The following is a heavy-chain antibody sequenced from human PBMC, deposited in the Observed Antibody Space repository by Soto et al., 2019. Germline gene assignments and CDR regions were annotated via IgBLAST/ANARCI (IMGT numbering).Heavy chain of an antibody. J-gene: IGHJ4*02. V-gene: IGHV3-7*01. CDR2: IKYDGSEE. Sequence: GGSLRLSCVVSGFSFCSVWMTWVRQAPGKGLECVANIKYDGSEEYYVDSVKGRFTISRDNAKNSLYLQMNSLRDEDSAVYYCVTDLNWQGHWGQGTLVTVSS. CDR1: GFSFCSVW. CDR3: VTDLNWQGH.